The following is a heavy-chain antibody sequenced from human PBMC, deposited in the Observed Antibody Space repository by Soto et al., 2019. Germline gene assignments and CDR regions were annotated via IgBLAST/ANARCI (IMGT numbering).Heavy chain of an antibody. CDR1: GGSVSSGSYY. CDR3: ARKGTRGSGSLPYYYYGMDV. V-gene: IGHV4-61*01. J-gene: IGHJ6*02. D-gene: IGHD3-10*01. Sequence: QVQLQESGPGLVKPSETLSLTCTVSGGSVSSGSYYWSWIRQPPGKGLEWIGYIYYRGSTNYNPSLKSRVTISVDTSKNQFSLKLSSVTAADTAVYYCARKGTRGSGSLPYYYYGMDVWGQGTTVTVSS. CDR2: IYYRGST.